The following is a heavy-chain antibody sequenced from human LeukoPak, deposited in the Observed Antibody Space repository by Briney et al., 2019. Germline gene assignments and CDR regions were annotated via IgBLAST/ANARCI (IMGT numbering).Heavy chain of an antibody. Sequence: GESLKNSCKGSGYSFTNYWIGWVRQMPGKGLEWMGIIYPGDSDTRYSPSFQGQVTISADKSISTAYLQWSSLKASDTAMYYCARNYYDSSGYYYVALGSFDYWGQGTLVTVSS. J-gene: IGHJ4*02. CDR3: ARNYYDSSGYYYVALGSFDY. CDR1: GYSFTNYW. V-gene: IGHV5-51*01. D-gene: IGHD3-22*01. CDR2: IYPGDSDT.